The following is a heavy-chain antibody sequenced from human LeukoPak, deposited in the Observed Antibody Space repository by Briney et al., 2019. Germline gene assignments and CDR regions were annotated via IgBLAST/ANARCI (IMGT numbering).Heavy chain of an antibody. CDR1: GFTFSSYA. V-gene: IGHV3-30*04. J-gene: IGHJ3*02. CDR3: AREVVVVPAAMGVGALDI. D-gene: IGHD2-2*01. CDR2: ISYDGSNK. Sequence: PGRSLRLSCAASGFTFSSYAMHWVRQAPGKGLEWVAVISYDGSNKYYADSVKGRFTISRDNSKNTLYLQMNSLRAEDTAVYYCAREVVVVPAAMGVGALDIWGQGTMVTVSS.